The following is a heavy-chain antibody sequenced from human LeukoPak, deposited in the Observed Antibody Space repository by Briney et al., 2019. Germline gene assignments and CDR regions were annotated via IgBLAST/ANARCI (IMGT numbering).Heavy chain of an antibody. CDR2: INSDGRST. D-gene: IGHD2-15*01. CDR3: ARREGFCSGGTCYYDY. V-gene: IGHV3-74*01. CDR1: GFTFSTYW. Sequence: AGSLRLSCAASGFTFSTYWMHWVRQAPGKGLVWVARINSDGRSTNYADSVKGRFTVSRDNAKNTLYLQMNSLTAEDTGVYYCARREGFCSGGTCYYDYWGQGTLVTVSS. J-gene: IGHJ4*02.